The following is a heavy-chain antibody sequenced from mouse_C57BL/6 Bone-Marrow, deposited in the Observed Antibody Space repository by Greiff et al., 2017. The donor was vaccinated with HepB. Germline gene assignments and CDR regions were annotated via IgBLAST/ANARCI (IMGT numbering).Heavy chain of an antibody. CDR3: AREVYYDYGTYYFDY. Sequence: DVKLQESGPGMVKPSQSLSLTCTVTGYSITSGYDWHWIRHFPGNKLEWMGYISYSGSTNYNPSLKSRISITHDTSKNHFFLKLNSVTTEDTATYYCAREVYYDYGTYYFDYWGQGTTLTVSS. V-gene: IGHV3-1*01. D-gene: IGHD2-4*01. CDR1: GYSITSGYD. J-gene: IGHJ2*01. CDR2: ISYSGST.